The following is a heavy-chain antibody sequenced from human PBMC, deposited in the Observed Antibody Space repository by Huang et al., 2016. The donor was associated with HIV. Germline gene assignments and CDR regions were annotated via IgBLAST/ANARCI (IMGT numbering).Heavy chain of an antibody. V-gene: IGHV1-8*03. CDR2: MNPKSGIT. J-gene: IGHJ4*02. CDR3: ARARGFLYDSTGYYSRYYFDS. Sequence: QVQLVQSGAEVKKPGASVKVSCKASGFNFNNYDFIWVRQASGQGLEWMGWMNPKSGITGYAQKFQGRVTITRNTSITTAYMELRSLRSEDTAVYYCARARGFLYDSTGYYSRYYFDSWGQGTLVTISS. CDR1: GFNFNNYD. D-gene: IGHD3-22*01.